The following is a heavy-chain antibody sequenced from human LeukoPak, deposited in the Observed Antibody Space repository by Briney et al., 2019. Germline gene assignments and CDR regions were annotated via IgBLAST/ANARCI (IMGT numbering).Heavy chain of an antibody. CDR1: GFTFSSYS. Sequence: PGGSLRLSCAASGFTFSSYSMNWVRQAPGKGLEWVSSISSSSSYIYYADSVKGRFTISRDSAKNSLYLQMNSLRAEDTAVYYCARDLEYYDTLTGYSYYYYYMDVWGKGTTVTISS. D-gene: IGHD3-9*01. CDR3: ARDLEYYDTLTGYSYYYYYMDV. V-gene: IGHV3-21*01. CDR2: ISSSSSYI. J-gene: IGHJ6*03.